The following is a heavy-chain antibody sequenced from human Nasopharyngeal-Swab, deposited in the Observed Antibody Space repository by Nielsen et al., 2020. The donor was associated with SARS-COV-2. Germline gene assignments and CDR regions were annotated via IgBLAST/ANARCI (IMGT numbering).Heavy chain of an antibody. V-gene: IGHV1-24*01. J-gene: IGHJ3*02. D-gene: IGHD6-6*01. CDR1: GFTFSSYG. Sequence: GESLKISCAASGFTFSSYGMHWVRQAPGKGLEWVGGFDPEDGETIYAQKFQGRVTMTEDTSTDTAYMELSSLTSEDTAVYYCARDLFPGALSSSGGDAFDIWGQGTMVTVSS. CDR2: FDPEDGET. CDR3: ARDLFPGALSSSGGDAFDI.